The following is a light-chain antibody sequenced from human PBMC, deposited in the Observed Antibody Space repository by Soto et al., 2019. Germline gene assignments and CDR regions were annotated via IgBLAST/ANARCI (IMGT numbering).Light chain of an antibody. V-gene: IGKV3-11*01. CDR1: QSVSNY. CDR2: DAS. CDR3: QQRSNWPPWT. Sequence: EIVLTQSPATLSLSPGERATLSCRASQSVSNYLAWYQQKPGQAPRLLIYDASNRATGIPARFSGSGSGTDFTRTISSLEPEDFAVYYCQQRSNWPPWTFGQGTKVEIK. J-gene: IGKJ1*01.